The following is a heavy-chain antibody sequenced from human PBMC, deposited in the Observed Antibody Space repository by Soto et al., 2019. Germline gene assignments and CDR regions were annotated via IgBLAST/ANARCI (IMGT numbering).Heavy chain of an antibody. CDR1: GFTLRNYA. D-gene: IGHD1-20*01. Sequence: LRLSCDASGFTLRNYAMTWIRQAPGKGLEWVSLISANDVGTYYAESVKTRFTISTDQSRNTVYLQMDSLRADDTAIYYCAKAKNDYNWDNRPPFDYWGQGTLVTVSS. J-gene: IGHJ4*02. CDR2: ISANDVGT. CDR3: AKAKNDYNWDNRPPFDY. V-gene: IGHV3-23*01.